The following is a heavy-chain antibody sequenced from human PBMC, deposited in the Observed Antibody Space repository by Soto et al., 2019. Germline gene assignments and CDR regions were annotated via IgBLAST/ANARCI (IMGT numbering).Heavy chain of an antibody. V-gene: IGHV1-69*13. CDR2: IIPVFGIV. D-gene: IGHD6-6*01. CDR3: AREDHFEYSSSLPFAY. J-gene: IGHJ4*02. Sequence: SVKGSCKAYGGNPSNSAISWVRQAPGQGLEWVGGIIPVFGIVKYAQNFQGRVTITADESTNTAYMELGSLRSEDSAVYYCAREDHFEYSSSLPFAYSGQGNLVAVYS. CDR1: GGNPSNSA.